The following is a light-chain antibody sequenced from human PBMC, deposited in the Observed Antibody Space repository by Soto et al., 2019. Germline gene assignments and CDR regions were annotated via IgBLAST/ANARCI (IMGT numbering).Light chain of an antibody. V-gene: IGKV1-5*03. CDR1: QTIRSW. CDR3: QHYNSYSEA. J-gene: IGKJ1*01. Sequence: DIQMTQSPSTLSASXXDXXXXTXXASQTIRSWLAWDQEKPGKAPKVLIYKASTLKSGVPSRFSGSGSGTEFTFTISSLQPDDFATYYCQHYNSYSEAFGQGTKVDIK. CDR2: KAS.